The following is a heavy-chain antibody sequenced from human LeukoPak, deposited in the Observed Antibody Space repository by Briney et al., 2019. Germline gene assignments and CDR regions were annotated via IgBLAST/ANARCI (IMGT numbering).Heavy chain of an antibody. CDR1: GFTFSSYA. D-gene: IGHD6-13*01. J-gene: IGHJ3*02. V-gene: IGHV3-30*04. CDR2: ISYDGSDK. CDR3: ASAPGIAAAGIGAFDI. Sequence: GGSLRLSCAASGFTFSSYAMHWVRQAPGKGLEWVAVISYDGSDKYYADSVKGRFTISRDNFKKTLYLQMNSLRAEDTALYYCASAPGIAAAGIGAFDIWGQGTMVIVSS.